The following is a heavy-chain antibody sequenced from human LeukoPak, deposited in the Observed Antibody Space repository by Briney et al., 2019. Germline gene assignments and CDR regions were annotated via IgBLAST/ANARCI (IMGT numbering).Heavy chain of an antibody. J-gene: IGHJ3*02. Sequence: RGSLGLSCAASGFTFSSYWMHWVRQAPGKGLVWVSRINSDGSSTSYADSVKGRFTISRDNAKNTLYLQMNSLRAEDTAVYYCARDRELLLWFDAFDIWGQGTMVTVSS. CDR1: GFTFSSYW. CDR3: ARDRELLLWFDAFDI. V-gene: IGHV3-74*01. CDR2: INSDGSST. D-gene: IGHD1-26*01.